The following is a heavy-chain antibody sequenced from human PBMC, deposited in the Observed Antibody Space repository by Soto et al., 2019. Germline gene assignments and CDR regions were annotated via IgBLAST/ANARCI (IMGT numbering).Heavy chain of an antibody. CDR1: GYTFTSYY. CDR3: ARLSIGPPKSFDV. D-gene: IGHD2-2*01. V-gene: IGHV1-46*03. CDR2: INPSGGPS. J-gene: IGHJ3*01. Sequence: ASVKVSCKASGYTFTSYYIHWVRQAPGQGLEWMGIINPSGGPSTYAQKFQDRVTMTRDTSTSTIYLEVSILRFDDTAVYYCARLSIGPPKSFDVWGQGTMVTVSS.